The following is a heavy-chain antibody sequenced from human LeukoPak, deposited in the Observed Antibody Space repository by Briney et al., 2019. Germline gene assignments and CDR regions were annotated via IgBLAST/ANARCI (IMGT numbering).Heavy chain of an antibody. J-gene: IGHJ3*02. V-gene: IGHV3-30*02. CDR2: IRNDGSDK. CDR1: GLTFSNHG. D-gene: IGHD2-15*01. CDR3: AKDKGVVAFDI. Sequence: AGSLRLSCATAGLTFSNHGMHWVRQAPGKGLEWVTFIRNDGSDKYYADSVKGRFTISRDNSKNTLYLQMNTLRAEDTAVYYCAKDKGVVAFDIWGQGTMVTVSS.